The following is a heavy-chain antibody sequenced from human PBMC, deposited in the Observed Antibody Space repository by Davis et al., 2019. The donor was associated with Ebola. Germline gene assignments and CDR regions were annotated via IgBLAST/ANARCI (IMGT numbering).Heavy chain of an antibody. CDR1: GFTFSGSA. V-gene: IGHV3-73*01. D-gene: IGHD5-12*01. J-gene: IGHJ3*02. CDR2: IRSKANSYAT. CDR3: ARWEWLRRAFDI. Sequence: GESLKISCAASGFTFSGSAMHWVRQASGKGLEWVGRIRSKANSYATAYAASVKGRFTISRDDSKNTAYLQMNSLKTEDTAVYYCARWEWLRRAFDIWGQGTMVTVSS.